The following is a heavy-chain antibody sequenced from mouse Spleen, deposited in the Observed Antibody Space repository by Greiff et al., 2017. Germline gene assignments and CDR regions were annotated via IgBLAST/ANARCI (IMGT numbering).Heavy chain of an antibody. D-gene: IGHD1-1*01. J-gene: IGHJ4*01. CDR1: GFSLTSYG. Sequence: QVQLKQSGPGLVAPSQSLSITCTVSGFSLTSYGVHWVRQPPGKGLEWLVVIWSDGSTTYNSALKSRLSISKDNSKSQVFLKMNSLQTDDTAMYYCARDSYYYGSSYEAMDYWGQGTSVTVSS. CDR2: IWSDGST. CDR3: ARDSYYYGSSYEAMDY. V-gene: IGHV2-6*02.